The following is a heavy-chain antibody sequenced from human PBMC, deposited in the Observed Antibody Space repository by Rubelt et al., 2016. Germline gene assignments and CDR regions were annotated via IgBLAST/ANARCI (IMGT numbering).Heavy chain of an antibody. Sequence: QVQLQESGPGLVKPSQTLSLTCTVSGGSISSGGYYWSWIRQHTGKGLEWIGYIFYGGGTYYNPSPKIRVTISVDTSKNQFSLKLSSVTAADTAVYYCARGAYDGYLDYWGQGALVTVSS. CDR2: IFYGGGT. CDR3: ARGAYDGYLDY. J-gene: IGHJ4*02. V-gene: IGHV4-31*03. D-gene: IGHD2-8*01. CDR1: GGSISSGGYY.